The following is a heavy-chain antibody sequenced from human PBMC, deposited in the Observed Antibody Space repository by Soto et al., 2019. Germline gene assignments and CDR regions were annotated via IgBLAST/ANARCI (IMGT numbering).Heavy chain of an antibody. CDR2: ISSSSSYI. J-gene: IGHJ4*02. CDR1: GFTFSSYS. Sequence: GGSLRLSCAASGFTFSSYSMNWVRQAPGKGLEWVSSISSSSSYIYYADSVKGRFTISRDNAKNSLYLQMNSLRAEDTAVYYCARDHRPRQEGVVPMIVVVGDFDYWGQGTLVTVSS. D-gene: IGHD3-22*01. CDR3: ARDHRPRQEGVVPMIVVVGDFDY. V-gene: IGHV3-21*01.